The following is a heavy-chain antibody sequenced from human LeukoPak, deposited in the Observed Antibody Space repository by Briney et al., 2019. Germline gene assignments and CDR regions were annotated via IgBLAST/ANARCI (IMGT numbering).Heavy chain of an antibody. V-gene: IGHV4-59*01. CDR2: IYYSGNT. CDR3: ARAHKLNAFDI. CDR1: GGSISSYY. Sequence: SETLSLTCTVSGGSISSYYWSWIRQSPGKGLEWIGYIYYSGNTNYNPSLKSRVTISVDTSKNQFSLKPSSVTAADTAVYYCARAHKLNAFDIWGQGTMVTVSS. D-gene: IGHD1-1*01. J-gene: IGHJ3*02.